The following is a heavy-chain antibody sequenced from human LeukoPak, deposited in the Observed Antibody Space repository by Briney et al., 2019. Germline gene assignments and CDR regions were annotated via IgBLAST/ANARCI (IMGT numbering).Heavy chain of an antibody. CDR1: GGSFSGYY. V-gene: IGHV4-34*01. CDR2: INHSGST. CDR3: ARHPVLLWFGVPFDY. J-gene: IGHJ4*02. D-gene: IGHD3-10*01. Sequence: SETLSLTCAVYGGSFSGYYWSWIRQPPGKGLEWIGEINHSGSTNYNPSLKSRVTISVDTSKNQFSLKLSSVTAADTAMYYCARHPVLLWFGVPFDYWGQGTLVTVSS.